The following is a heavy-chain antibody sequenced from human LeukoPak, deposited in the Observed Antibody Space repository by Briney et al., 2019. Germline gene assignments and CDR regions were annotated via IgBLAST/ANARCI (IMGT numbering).Heavy chain of an antibody. CDR1: GFTFSSYA. J-gene: IGHJ3*02. CDR3: AKVEGPYCRRVGAFDI. Sequence: QPGGSLRLSCAASGFTFSSYAMSWVRQAPGKGLEWVSAISGSGGSTYYADSVKGRFTISRDNSKNTLYLQMNSLRAEDTAVYYCAKVEGPYCRRVGAFDIWGQGTMVTVSS. CDR2: ISGSGGST. V-gene: IGHV3-23*01. D-gene: IGHD2-15*01.